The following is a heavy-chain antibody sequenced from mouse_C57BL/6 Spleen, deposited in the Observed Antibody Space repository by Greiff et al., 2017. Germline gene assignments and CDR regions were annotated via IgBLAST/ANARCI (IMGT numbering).Heavy chain of an antibody. J-gene: IGHJ2*01. D-gene: IGHD4-1*01. CDR3: ARGGWDLDY. Sequence: EVKVVESEGGLVQPGSSMKLSCTASGFTFSDYYMAWVRQVPEKGLEWVANINYDGSSTYYLDSLKSRFIISRDNAKNILYLQMSSLKSEDTATYYCARGGWDLDYWGQGTTLTVSS. CDR1: GFTFSDYY. CDR2: INYDGSST. V-gene: IGHV5-16*01.